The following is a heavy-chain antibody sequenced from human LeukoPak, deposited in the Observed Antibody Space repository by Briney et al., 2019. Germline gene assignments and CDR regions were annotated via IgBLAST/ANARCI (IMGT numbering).Heavy chain of an antibody. J-gene: IGHJ4*02. CDR1: GYTFTTYA. CDR3: ARRYFDSSGSYNPYYFDY. D-gene: IGHD3-22*01. CDR2: INAGNGKT. Sequence: GASVKVSCKASGYTFTTYAMHWVRQAPGQRPEWMGWINAGNGKTKYSQKFQGRVTITRDTSASTAYMELSSLRSEDTAVYYCARRYFDSSGSYNPYYFDYWGQGTLVTVSS. V-gene: IGHV1-3*01.